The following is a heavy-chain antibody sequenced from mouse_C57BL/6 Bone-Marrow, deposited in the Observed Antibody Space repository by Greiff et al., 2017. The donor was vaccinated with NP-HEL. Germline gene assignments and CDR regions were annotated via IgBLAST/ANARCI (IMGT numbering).Heavy chain of an antibody. J-gene: IGHJ3*01. D-gene: IGHD1-1*01. CDR1: GYTFTSYW. CDR2: IDPSDSYT. Sequence: VQLQQPGAELVKPGASVKLSCKASGYTFTSYWMQWVKQRPGQGLEWIGEIDPSDSYTNYNQKFKGKATLTVDTSSSTAYMQLSSLTSEDSAVYYCARGGYYGAWFAYWGQGTLVTVSA. V-gene: IGHV1-50*01. CDR3: ARGGYYGAWFAY.